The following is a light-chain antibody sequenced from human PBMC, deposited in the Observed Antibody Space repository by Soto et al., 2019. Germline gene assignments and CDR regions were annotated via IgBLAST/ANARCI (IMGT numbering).Light chain of an antibody. CDR1: QSISNW. Sequence: DIQMTQSRSTLSASVGDRVTITCRASQSISNWLAWYQQKPGKAPKLLIYRASSLESGVPSRFSGSGSGTEFTLSISSLQPDDFATYYCQQYNSSFGQGTKVDIK. V-gene: IGKV1-5*03. J-gene: IGKJ2*01. CDR2: RAS. CDR3: QQYNSS.